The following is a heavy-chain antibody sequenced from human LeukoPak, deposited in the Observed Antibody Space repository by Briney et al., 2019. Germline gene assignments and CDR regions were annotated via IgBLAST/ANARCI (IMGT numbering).Heavy chain of an antibody. D-gene: IGHD4-23*01. J-gene: IGHJ3*02. CDR3: PASITPNAFDI. CDR1: GFTFSSYE. CDR2: ISSSGSTI. Sequence: GGSLRLSCAASGFTFSSYEMNWVRQAPGKGLEWVSYISSSGSTIYYADSVKGRFTISRDNAKNSLYLQMNSLRAEDTAVYYCPASITPNAFDIWGQGTMVTVSS. V-gene: IGHV3-48*03.